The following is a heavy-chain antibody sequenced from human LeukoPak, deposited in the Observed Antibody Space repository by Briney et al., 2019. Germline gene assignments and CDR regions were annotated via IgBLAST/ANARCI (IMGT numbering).Heavy chain of an antibody. CDR3: ARHLRSGPFDI. D-gene: IGHD5/OR15-5a*01. J-gene: IGHJ3*02. CDR2: IYYSGST. CDR1: GGSISSYY. Sequence: SETLSLTCTVSGGSISSYYWSWIRQPPGKGLEWIGYIYYSGSTNYNPSLKSRVTISVDTSKNQFSLKLSSVTAADTAVYYCARHLRSGPFDIRGQGTMVTVSS. V-gene: IGHV4-59*08.